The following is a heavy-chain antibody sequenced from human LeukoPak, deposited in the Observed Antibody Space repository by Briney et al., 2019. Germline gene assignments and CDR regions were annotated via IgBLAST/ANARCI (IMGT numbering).Heavy chain of an antibody. V-gene: IGHV3-21*01. Sequence: PGGSLRLSCAASGFTFSRYSMNWVRQAPGKGLEWVSSISSGSSFMYYADSVKGRFTISRDNAKNSLYLQMNSLRAKDTALYYCARDYYDSNGSSWFDPWGQGTLVTVSS. CDR1: GFTFSRYS. CDR2: ISSGSSFM. CDR3: ARDYYDSNGSSWFDP. J-gene: IGHJ5*02. D-gene: IGHD3-22*01.